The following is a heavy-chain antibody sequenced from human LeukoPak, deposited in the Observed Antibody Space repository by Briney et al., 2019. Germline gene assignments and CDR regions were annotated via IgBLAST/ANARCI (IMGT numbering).Heavy chain of an antibody. D-gene: IGHD3-9*01. CDR3: AKAILTGSNYYYYGMDV. Sequence: GGFLRLSCAASGFTFSSYGMHWVRQAPGKGLEWVAVISYDGSNKYYADSVKGRFTISRDNSKNTLYLQMNSLRAEDTAVYYCAKAILTGSNYYYYGMDVWGQGTTVTVSS. V-gene: IGHV3-30*18. CDR2: ISYDGSNK. J-gene: IGHJ6*02. CDR1: GFTFSSYG.